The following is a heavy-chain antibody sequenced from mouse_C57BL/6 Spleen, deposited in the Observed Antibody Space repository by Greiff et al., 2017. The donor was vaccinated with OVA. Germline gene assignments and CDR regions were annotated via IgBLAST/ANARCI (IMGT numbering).Heavy chain of an antibody. CDR3: ARGSLRKKLGYAMDY. J-gene: IGHJ4*01. Sequence: QVQLQQPGAELVKPGASVKMSCKASGYTFTSYWITWVKQRPGQGLEWIGDIYPGSGSTNYNEKFKSKATLTVDTSSSPAYMQLSSLTSEDSAVFDCARGSLRKKLGYAMDYWGQGTSVTVSS. V-gene: IGHV1-55*01. D-gene: IGHD2-12*01. CDR2: IYPGSGST. CDR1: GYTFTSYW.